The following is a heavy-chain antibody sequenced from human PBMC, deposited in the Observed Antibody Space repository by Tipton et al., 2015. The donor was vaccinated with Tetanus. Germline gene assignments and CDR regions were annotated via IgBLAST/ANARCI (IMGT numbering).Heavy chain of an antibody. Sequence: SLRLSCEVSGFIFSSYSMNWVRQAPGKGPEWVSSISSTSSYIYYADSLKGRFTISRDNAKNSLYLQMDSLRAEDTAVYYCARGEYYEILTTGSYRNRYNGLDVWGQGTTVIVSS. J-gene: IGHJ6*02. CDR2: ISSTSSYI. V-gene: IGHV3-21*01. CDR1: GFIFSSYS. CDR3: ARGEYYEILTTGSYRNRYNGLDV. D-gene: IGHD3-9*01.